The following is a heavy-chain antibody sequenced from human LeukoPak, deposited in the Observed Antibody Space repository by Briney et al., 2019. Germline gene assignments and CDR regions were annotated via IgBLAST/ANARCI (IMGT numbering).Heavy chain of an antibody. CDR2: INPNSGGT. CDR3: ARAPRRVDTAMVFED. V-gene: IGHV1-2*02. D-gene: IGHD5-18*01. CDR1: GYTFTGYY. J-gene: IGHJ4*02. Sequence: ASVKVSCTASGYTFTGYYMHWVRQAPGQGLEWMGWINPNSGGTNYAQKFQGRVTMTRDTSISTAYMELSRLRSDDTAVYYCARAPRRVDTAMVFEDWGTGTLVT.